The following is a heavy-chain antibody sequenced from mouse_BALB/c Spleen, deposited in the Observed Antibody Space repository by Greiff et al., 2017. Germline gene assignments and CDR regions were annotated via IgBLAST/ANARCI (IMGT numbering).Heavy chain of an antibody. J-gene: IGHJ2*01. Sequence: QVQLQQSGAELVRPGTSVKMSCKAAGYTFTNYWIGWVKQRPGHGLAWIGDIYPGGGYTNYNEKFKGKATLTADTSSSTAYMQLSSLTSEDSAIYYCARKGSSYYFDYWGQGTTRTVSS. V-gene: IGHV1-63*02. CDR2: IYPGGGYT. CDR3: ARKGSSYYFDY. CDR1: GYTFTNYW.